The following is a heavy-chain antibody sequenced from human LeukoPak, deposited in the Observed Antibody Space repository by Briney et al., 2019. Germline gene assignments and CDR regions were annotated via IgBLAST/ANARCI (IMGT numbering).Heavy chain of an antibody. CDR3: ARPRSLMTRDAFDI. CDR2: ISGFSGNT. Sequence: EAAVKVSCKASGYTFTNYDINWVRQAPGQGLEGMGWISGFSGNTNYAQKLQDRVTMTTDTSTSTVYLELRSLRSDNTAMYYCARPRSLMTRDAFDIWGQGTMVTVSS. V-gene: IGHV1-18*01. D-gene: IGHD3-16*01. J-gene: IGHJ3*02. CDR1: GYTFTNYD.